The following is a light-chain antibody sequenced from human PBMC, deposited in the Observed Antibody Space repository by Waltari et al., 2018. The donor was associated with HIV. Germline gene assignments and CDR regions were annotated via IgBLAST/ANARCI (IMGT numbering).Light chain of an antibody. CDR2: EVS. J-gene: IGLJ3*02. CDR3: CSYVGSGTWV. CDR1: SSDL. V-gene: IGLV2-23*02. Sequence: QSALTQPASVSGSPGQSITISCTGTSSDLVSWYQQHPDKAPKVMIFEVSKRPSGVSNRFSGSKSGNTASLTISGRQAEDEADYYCCSYVGSGTWVFGGGTKLTVL.